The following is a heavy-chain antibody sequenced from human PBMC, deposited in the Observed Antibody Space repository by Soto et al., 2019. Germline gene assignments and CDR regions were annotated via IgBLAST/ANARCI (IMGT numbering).Heavy chain of an antibody. CDR1: GGSISTTNW. CDR3: ASGFDSDGLYNGGHP. J-gene: IGHJ5*02. D-gene: IGHD3-22*01. CDR2: ILHIGST. Sequence: VQLQESGPGLVKTSGTLSLTCTVSGGSISTTNWWSWVRQSPGKGLEWIGEILHIGSTNYNPSLKSRVTISIDKSKNQSSLRLSSVTAADTAVYYCASGFDSDGLYNGGHPWGQGTLVSVSS. V-gene: IGHV4-4*02.